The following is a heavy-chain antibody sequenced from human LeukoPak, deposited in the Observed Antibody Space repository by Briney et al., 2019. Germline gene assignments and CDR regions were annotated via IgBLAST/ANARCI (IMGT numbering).Heavy chain of an antibody. Sequence: SETLSLTCTVSGVSISSHYWSWIRQPPGKGLEWIGYTYYSGSTNYNPSLKSRVTISVDTSKNQFSLKLSSVTAADTAVYYCARGYCSSTSCYGGFIAAAVDAFDIWGQGTMVTVSS. CDR1: GVSISSHY. V-gene: IGHV4-59*11. J-gene: IGHJ3*02. CDR3: ARGYCSSTSCYGGFIAAAVDAFDI. CDR2: TYYSGST. D-gene: IGHD2-2*01.